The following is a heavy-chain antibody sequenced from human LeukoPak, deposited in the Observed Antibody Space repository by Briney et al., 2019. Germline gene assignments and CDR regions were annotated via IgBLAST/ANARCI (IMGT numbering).Heavy chain of an antibody. CDR3: AREAYCGGDYYYYYMDV. V-gene: IGHV1-2*02. Sequence: GASVKVSCKASGYTFTGYYMHWVRQAPGQGLEWMGWINPNSGGTNYAQKFQGRVTMTRDTSISTAYMELSRLRSDDTAVYYCAREAYCGGDYYYYYMDVWGKGTTVTVSS. CDR1: GYTFTGYY. D-gene: IGHD2-21*01. CDR2: INPNSGGT. J-gene: IGHJ6*03.